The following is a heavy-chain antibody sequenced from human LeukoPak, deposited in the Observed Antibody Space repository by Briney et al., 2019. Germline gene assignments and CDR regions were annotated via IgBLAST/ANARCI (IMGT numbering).Heavy chain of an antibody. V-gene: IGHV3-23*01. CDR3: AKDGAYNSVWFPNDY. CDR2: ISGSGGNT. J-gene: IGHJ4*02. CDR1: GFTFSSYA. Sequence: PGGSLRLSCAASGFTFSSYAMSWVRQAPGKGLEGVSAISGSGGNTYHADSVKGRFTISRDNSKNTLYLQMTSLRAEDTAVYYCAKDGAYNSVWFPNDYWGQGTLVTVSS. D-gene: IGHD6-19*01.